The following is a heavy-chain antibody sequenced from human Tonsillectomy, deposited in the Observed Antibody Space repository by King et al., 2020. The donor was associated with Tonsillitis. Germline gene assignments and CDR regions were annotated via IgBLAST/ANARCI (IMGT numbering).Heavy chain of an antibody. V-gene: IGHV3-21*01. CDR1: GFTFSSYS. CDR2: ISSSSSYI. CDR3: ARAQGGETAMPYDY. Sequence: VQLVESGGGLVKPGGSLRLSCAASGFTFSSYSMNWVRQAPGKGLEWVSSISSSSSYIYYADSLKGRFTISRDNAKNSLYLQINSLRAEDTAVYYCARAQGGETAMPYDYWGQGTLVTVSS. J-gene: IGHJ4*02. D-gene: IGHD5-18*01.